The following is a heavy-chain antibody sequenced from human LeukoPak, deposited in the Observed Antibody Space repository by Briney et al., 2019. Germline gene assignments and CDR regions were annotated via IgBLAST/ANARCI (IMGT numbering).Heavy chain of an antibody. CDR1: GGSISSSSYY. D-gene: IGHD3-10*01. CDR3: ARKTVEALWFGDTKNWFDP. Sequence: SETLSLTCTVSGGSISSSSYYWGWIRQPPGKGLEWIGSIYYSGSTYYNPSLKSRVTISVDTSKNQFSLKLSSVTAADTAVYYCARKTVEALWFGDTKNWFDPWGQGTLVTVSS. V-gene: IGHV4-39*01. CDR2: IYYSGST. J-gene: IGHJ5*02.